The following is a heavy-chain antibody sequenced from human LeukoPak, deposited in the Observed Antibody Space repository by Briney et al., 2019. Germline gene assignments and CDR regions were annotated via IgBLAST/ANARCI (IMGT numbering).Heavy chain of an antibody. V-gene: IGHV4-59*08. CDR1: GGSVSIDS. Sequence: SETLSLTCSVSGGSVSIDSWNWIRQSPGKGLEWIGYIYNTGNSNHNPSLKNRVTISFDKSKSQLSLELTSVTAADTAVYYCARLGKMNLLQGAFWYFDLWGRGTLVTVSS. D-gene: IGHD1-26*01. CDR2: IYNTGNS. J-gene: IGHJ2*01. CDR3: ARLGKMNLLQGAFWYFDL.